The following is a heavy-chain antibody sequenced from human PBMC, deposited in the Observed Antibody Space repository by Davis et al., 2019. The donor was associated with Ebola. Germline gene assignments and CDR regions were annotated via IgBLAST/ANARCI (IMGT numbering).Heavy chain of an antibody. V-gene: IGHV4-59*08. CDR2: IYYSGST. CDR1: GGSISSYY. J-gene: IGHJ3*02. Sequence: PSETLSLTCTVSGGSISSYYWSWIRQLPGKGLEWIGYIYYSGSTNYNPSLKSRVTISVDTSKNQFSLKLSSVTAADTAVYYCARHVRATKGWCAFDIWGQGTMVTVSS. D-gene: IGHD1-26*01. CDR3: ARHVRATKGWCAFDI.